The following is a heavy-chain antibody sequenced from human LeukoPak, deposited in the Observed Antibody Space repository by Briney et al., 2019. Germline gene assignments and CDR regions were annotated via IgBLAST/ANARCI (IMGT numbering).Heavy chain of an antibody. CDR3: ARGYSSLTGNYYGMDV. CDR2: INTGNGNT. D-gene: IGHD6-13*01. Sequence: ASVKVSCKASGYTFTNYALHWVRQAPGQRLEWMGWINTGNGNTKYSQKFQGRVTITADESTSTAYMELSSLRSEDTAVYYCARGYSSLTGNYYGMDVWGQGTTVTVSS. J-gene: IGHJ6*02. V-gene: IGHV1-3*04. CDR1: GYTFTNYA.